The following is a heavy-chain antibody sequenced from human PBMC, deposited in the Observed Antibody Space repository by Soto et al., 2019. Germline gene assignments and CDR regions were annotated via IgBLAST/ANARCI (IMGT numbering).Heavy chain of an antibody. CDR3: AKRGLGPYCSSTSCYTADY. D-gene: IGHD2-2*02. CDR2: ISYDGSNK. CDR1: GFTFSSYG. V-gene: IGHV3-30*18. Sequence: QVQLVESGGGVVQPGRSLRLSCAASGFTFSSYGMHWVRQAPGKGLEWVAVISYDGSNKYYADSVKGRFTISRDNSKNTLYLQMNSLRAADTAVYYCAKRGLGPYCSSTSCYTADYWGQGTLVTVSS. J-gene: IGHJ4*02.